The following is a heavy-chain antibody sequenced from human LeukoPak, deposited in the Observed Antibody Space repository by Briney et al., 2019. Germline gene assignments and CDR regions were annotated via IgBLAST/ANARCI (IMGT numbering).Heavy chain of an antibody. CDR2: ITSRSSYI. V-gene: IGHV3-21*01. J-gene: IGHJ1*01. Sequence: PGGSLRLSCAASGFTFSTYRMNWVRQAPGTGLEWVSSITSRSSYIYYADSVKGRFTISRDNTKNSLYLQMNSLRAEDTAVYYCARVRGAGSEYFHHWGQGTLVTVSS. CDR3: ARVRGAGSEYFHH. CDR1: GFTFSTYR.